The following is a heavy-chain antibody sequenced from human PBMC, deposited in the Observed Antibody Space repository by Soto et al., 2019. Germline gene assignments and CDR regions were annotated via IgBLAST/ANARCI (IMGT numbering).Heavy chain of an antibody. CDR3: ARRYGGILDY. CDR1: GGYISNYY. V-gene: IGHV4-59*08. CDR2: IYYSGST. J-gene: IGHJ4*02. D-gene: IGHD4-17*01. Sequence: QVQLQESGPGLVKPSETLSLTCTVSGGYISNYYWSWIRQPPGKGLEWIGYIYYSGSTNYNPSLKSRVTISVDTSKNQFSLKLSSVTAADTAVYYCARRYGGILDYWGQGTLVTDSS.